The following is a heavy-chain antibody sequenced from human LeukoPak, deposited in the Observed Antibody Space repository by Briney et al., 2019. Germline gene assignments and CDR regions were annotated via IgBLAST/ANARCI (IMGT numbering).Heavy chain of an antibody. CDR3: ARDGSGYDYYNWFDP. Sequence: ASVKVSCKASGYTFTSYYMHWVRQAPGQGLEWMGIINPTGGSTGYAQKFQGRVTMTRDTSISTAYMELRSLRSDDTAVYYCARDGSGYDYYNWFDPWGQGTLVTVSS. D-gene: IGHD5-12*01. CDR1: GYTFTSYY. J-gene: IGHJ5*02. CDR2: INPTGGST. V-gene: IGHV1-46*01.